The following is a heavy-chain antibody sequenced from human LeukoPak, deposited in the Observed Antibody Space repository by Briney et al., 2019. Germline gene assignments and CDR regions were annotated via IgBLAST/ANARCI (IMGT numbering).Heavy chain of an antibody. J-gene: IGHJ4*02. CDR3: ARTRFGDQGSRIDF. D-gene: IGHD3-10*01. Sequence: SGPTLVNPTHTLTLTCTFSGFSLTTRGMCVSWICQPSGKALEWLARIDWDDDKFYSTSLKTRLTISKDTSKNQVVLTMTNMDPVDTATYYCARTRFGDQGSRIDFWGQGTLVTVSS. CDR2: IDWDDDK. V-gene: IGHV2-70*17. CDR1: GFSLTTRGMC.